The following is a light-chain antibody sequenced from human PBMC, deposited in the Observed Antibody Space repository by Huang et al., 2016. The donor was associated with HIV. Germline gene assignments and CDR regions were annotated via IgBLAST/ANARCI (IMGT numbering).Light chain of an antibody. CDR1: QDISNY. J-gene: IGKJ3*01. CDR2: DAS. V-gene: IGKV1-33*01. Sequence: DIQMTQSPSSLSASVGDRVPITCQASQDISNYLNWYHQKPGKAPKLLIYDASNLETGVPSRFSGSGSGTDFTFTISSLQPEDSATYYCQQYDNLVAFGPGTKVDIE. CDR3: QQYDNLVA.